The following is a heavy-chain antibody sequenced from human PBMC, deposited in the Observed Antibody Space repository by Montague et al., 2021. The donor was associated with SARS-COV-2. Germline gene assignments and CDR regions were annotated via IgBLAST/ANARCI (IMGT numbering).Heavy chain of an antibody. D-gene: IGHD2-2*01. Sequence: SETLSLTCAVYGGSFSGYYCSWIRQPPGKGLEWIGEINHSGITNYNPSLKSRVTISEDTSKNQFSLKLRSVTAADTAVYYCARPRRPSCNSTSYPNGYFDLWGRGTLVTVSS. V-gene: IGHV4-34*01. CDR1: GGSFSGYY. J-gene: IGHJ2*01. CDR3: ARPRRPSCNSTSYPNGYFDL. CDR2: INHSGIT.